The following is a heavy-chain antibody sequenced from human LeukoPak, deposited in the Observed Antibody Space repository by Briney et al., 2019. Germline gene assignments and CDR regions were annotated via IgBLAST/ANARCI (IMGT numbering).Heavy chain of an antibody. V-gene: IGHV4-39*01. D-gene: IGHD5-18*01. Sequence: SETLSLTCTVSGGSISSSSYYWGWIRQPPGKGLEWIGSIYYSGSTYYNPSIKSRVTISVDTSKNQFSLKLSSVTAADTAVYYCARPGGDTAMDDDYWGQGTLVTVSS. J-gene: IGHJ4*02. CDR1: GGSISSSSYY. CDR3: ARPGGDTAMDDDY. CDR2: IYYSGST.